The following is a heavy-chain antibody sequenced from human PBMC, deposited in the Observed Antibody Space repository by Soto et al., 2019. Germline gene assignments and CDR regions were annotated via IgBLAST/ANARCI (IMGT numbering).Heavy chain of an antibody. CDR3: AHMGDICSPSICAN. Sequence: GASVKVYWKGCGDSLTRYDINWVRQAAGQGLEWMGWMNPRTGHTGYARKFQGRITMTRDTSTATAYMELSSLIDDDTAVYYCAHMGDICSPSICANWGQGTLVTVSS. CDR2: MNPRTGHT. D-gene: IGHD2-15*01. CDR1: GDSLTRYD. J-gene: IGHJ4*01. V-gene: IGHV1-8*01.